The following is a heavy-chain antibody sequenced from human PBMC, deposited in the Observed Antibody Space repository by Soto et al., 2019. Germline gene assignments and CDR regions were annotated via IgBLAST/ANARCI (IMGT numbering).Heavy chain of an antibody. CDR2: IYYSGST. V-gene: IGHV4-39*01. CDR1: GGSISSSSYY. D-gene: IGHD3-16*02. CDR3: ARHDRSFVWGSYRPNWFDP. Sequence: LSLTCTVSGGSISSSSYYWGWIRQPPGKGLEWIGSIYYSGSTYYNPSLKSRVTISVDTSKNQFSLKLSSVTAADTAVYYCARHDRSFVWGSYRPNWFDPWGQGTLVTVSS. J-gene: IGHJ5*02.